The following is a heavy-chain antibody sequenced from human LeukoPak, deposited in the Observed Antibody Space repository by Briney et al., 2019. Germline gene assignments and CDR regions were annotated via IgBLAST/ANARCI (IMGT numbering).Heavy chain of an antibody. Sequence: GGSLRLSCAASGFTVSSNYMSWVRQAPGKGLEWVSVICSGGSTYYADSVKGRFTISRDNSKNTLYLQMNSLRAEDTAVYYCARAIVATILESYFDYWGQGTLVTVSS. CDR3: ARAIVATILESYFDY. V-gene: IGHV3-53*01. CDR2: ICSGGST. D-gene: IGHD5-12*01. CDR1: GFTVSSNY. J-gene: IGHJ4*02.